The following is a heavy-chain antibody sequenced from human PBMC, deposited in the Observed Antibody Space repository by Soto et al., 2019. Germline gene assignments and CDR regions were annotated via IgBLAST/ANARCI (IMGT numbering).Heavy chain of an antibody. V-gene: IGHV3-48*03. CDR1: GFTFDNFE. Sequence: PVGSLRLSCAASGFTFDNFEMNWVRQAPGKGLEWLSYISSSGSVMYYADSVKGRFTISRDNAKNSLYLQMNSLRAEDTAVYYCAKEATNINNFDYWGQGALVTVSS. D-gene: IGHD2-8*01. CDR2: ISSSGSVM. J-gene: IGHJ4*02. CDR3: AKEATNINNFDY.